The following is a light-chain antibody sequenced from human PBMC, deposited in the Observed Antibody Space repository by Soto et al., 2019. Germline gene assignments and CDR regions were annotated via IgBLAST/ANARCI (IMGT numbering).Light chain of an antibody. Sequence: QSALTQPPSASGSPGQSVTISCTGTSSDVGGYNYVSWYQQHPGKAPKLMIYEATKRPSGVSNRFSGSKSGNTASLTISGLQAEDEADYYCCSYAGSSTFAVFGGGTKLTVL. CDR2: EAT. V-gene: IGLV2-23*02. CDR1: SSDVGGYNY. CDR3: CSYAGSSTFAV. J-gene: IGLJ2*01.